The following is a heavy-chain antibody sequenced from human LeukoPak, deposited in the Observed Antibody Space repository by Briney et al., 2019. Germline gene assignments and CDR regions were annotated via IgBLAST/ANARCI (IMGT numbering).Heavy chain of an antibody. D-gene: IGHD5-12*01. Sequence: SQTLSLTCTVSGGSIGSGDYYWSWIRQPPGEGLEWIGYIYYSGSTYYNPSLKSRVTISVDTSKNQFSLKLSSVTAADTAVYYCARGLVATNIFDYWGQGTLVTVSS. CDR2: IYYSGST. CDR3: ARGLVATNIFDY. V-gene: IGHV4-30-4*01. J-gene: IGHJ4*02. CDR1: GGSIGSGDYY.